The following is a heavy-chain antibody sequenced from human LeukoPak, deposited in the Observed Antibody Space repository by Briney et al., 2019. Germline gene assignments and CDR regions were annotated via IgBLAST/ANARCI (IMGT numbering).Heavy chain of an antibody. V-gene: IGHV3-7*01. J-gene: IGHJ4*02. CDR3: ARAYSTSSGYFDY. CDR1: GFIFSNYW. Sequence: GGSLRLSCAASGFIFSNYWMSWVRQAPGKGLEWVAYIKYDGSEKDYVDSVKGRFTISRDNAKNSLFLQMNSLRVEDTAVYYCARAYSTSSGYFDYWGQGTLVTVSS. CDR2: IKYDGSEK. D-gene: IGHD6-6*01.